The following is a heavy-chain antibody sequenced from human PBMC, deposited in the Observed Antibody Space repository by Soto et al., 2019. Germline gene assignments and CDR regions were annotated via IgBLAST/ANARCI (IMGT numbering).Heavy chain of an antibody. CDR3: ARGITMVRGVIRVSHYYYYYGMDV. Sequence: GGSLRLSCAASGFTFSSYAMHWVRQAPGKGLEWVAVISYDGSNKYYADSVKGRFTISRDNSKNTLYLQMNSLRAEDTAVYYCARGITMVRGVIRVSHYYYYYGMDVWGQGTTVTVSS. CDR1: GFTFSSYA. J-gene: IGHJ6*02. D-gene: IGHD3-10*01. CDR2: ISYDGSNK. V-gene: IGHV3-30-3*01.